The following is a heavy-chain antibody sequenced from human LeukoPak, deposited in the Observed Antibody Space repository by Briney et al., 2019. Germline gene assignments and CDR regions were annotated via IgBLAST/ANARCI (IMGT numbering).Heavy chain of an antibody. CDR2: ISYDGSNK. J-gene: IGHJ4*02. Sequence: GGSLRLSCAASGFTFSSYAMHWVRQAPGKGLEWVAVISYDGSNKYYADSVKGRFTISRDNSKNTLYLQMNSLRAEDTAVYYCAKAPHYYYDSSGLLYFDYWGQGTLVTVSS. D-gene: IGHD3-22*01. V-gene: IGHV3-30-3*01. CDR3: AKAPHYYYDSSGLLYFDY. CDR1: GFTFSSYA.